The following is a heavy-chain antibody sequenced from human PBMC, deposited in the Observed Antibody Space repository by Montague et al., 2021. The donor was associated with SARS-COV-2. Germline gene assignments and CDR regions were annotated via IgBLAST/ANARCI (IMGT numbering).Heavy chain of an antibody. J-gene: IGHJ6*02. V-gene: IGHV4-59*01. Sequence: SETLSLTCTVSGGSISTYYWNWIRQFPGKGLEWIGYIDYSGSTNYNPSLQSRVITSVDRSKIQFSLKLNSVTAADTAIYYCARLPYDKSYGMDVWGQGTTVTVSS. D-gene: IGHD3-9*01. CDR2: IDYSGST. CDR3: ARLPYDKSYGMDV. CDR1: GGSISTYY.